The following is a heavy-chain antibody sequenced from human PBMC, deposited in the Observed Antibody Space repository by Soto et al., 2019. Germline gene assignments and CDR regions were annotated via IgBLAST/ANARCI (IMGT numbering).Heavy chain of an antibody. Sequence: QVQLVESGGGVVQPGRSLRLSCAASGFTFSLYGIHWVRQAPGKGLEWVALISDDGSNQYFADSVKGRFTISRDNSNNTLYLQMNSLRPEDTAVYFCAKDWGYGDYVFDFWGQGTLVTASS. CDR3: AKDWGYGDYVFDF. J-gene: IGHJ4*02. CDR1: GFTFSLYG. CDR2: ISDDGSNQ. D-gene: IGHD4-17*01. V-gene: IGHV3-30*18.